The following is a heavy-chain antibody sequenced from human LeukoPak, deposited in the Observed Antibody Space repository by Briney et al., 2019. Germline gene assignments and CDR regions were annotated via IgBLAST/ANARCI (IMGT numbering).Heavy chain of an antibody. CDR2: LYYSGST. Sequence: SETLSLTCTVSGGSISSYYWSWIRQPPGKGLEWIWYLYYSGSTNYNPSLKSRVTISVDTSKNQFSLKLSSVTAADTAVYYCARVIADPVYYYYYMDVWGKGTTVTVSS. V-gene: IGHV4-59*01. D-gene: IGHD3-16*02. J-gene: IGHJ6*03. CDR1: GGSISSYY. CDR3: ARVIADPVYYYYYMDV.